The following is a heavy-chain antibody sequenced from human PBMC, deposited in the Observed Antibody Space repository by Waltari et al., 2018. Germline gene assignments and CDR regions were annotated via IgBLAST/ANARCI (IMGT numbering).Heavy chain of an antibody. V-gene: IGHV4-34*01. D-gene: IGHD3-16*01. CDR2: INHSGST. J-gene: IGHJ6*02. CDR1: GGSFGGYY. Sequence: QVQLQQWGAGLLKPSETLSLTCAVYGGSFGGYYWSWIRQTPGKGLEWIGEINHSGSTNYNPSLKSRVTISVDTSKNQFSLKLSSVTAADTAVYYCARVCGGRPSRPYYYYGMDVWGQGTTVTVSS. CDR3: ARVCGGRPSRPYYYYGMDV.